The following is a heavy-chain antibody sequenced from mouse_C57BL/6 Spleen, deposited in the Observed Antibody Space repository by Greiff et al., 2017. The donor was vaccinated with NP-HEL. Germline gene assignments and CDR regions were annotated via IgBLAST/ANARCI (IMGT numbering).Heavy chain of an antibody. CDR3: AKPGSSSYWYFDV. J-gene: IGHJ1*03. CDR2: ISSGSSTI. D-gene: IGHD1-1*01. CDR1: GFTFSDYG. Sequence: DVQLVESGGGLVKPGGSLKLSCAASGFTFSDYGMHWVRQAPEKGLEWVAYISSGSSTIYYADTVKGRFTISRDNAKNTLFLQMTSLRSEDTAMYYCAKPGSSSYWYFDVWGTGTTVTVSS. V-gene: IGHV5-17*01.